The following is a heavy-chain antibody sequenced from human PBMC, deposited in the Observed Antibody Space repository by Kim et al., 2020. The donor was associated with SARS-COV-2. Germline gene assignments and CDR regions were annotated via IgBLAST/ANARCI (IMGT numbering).Heavy chain of an antibody. J-gene: IGHJ6*02. Sequence: GGSLRLSCAAAGFTFSSYWMSWVRQAPVKGLEWVAHIKKDGSQKNSGDSLKGRFTISRDNANNTLYLKMSSLRVEDTDVYYCAKGGVLSGGDVWGQATTVTVTS. V-gene: IGHV3-7*01. D-gene: IGHD3-10*02. CDR3: AKGGVLSGGDV. CDR1: GFTFSSYW. CDR2: IKKDGSQK.